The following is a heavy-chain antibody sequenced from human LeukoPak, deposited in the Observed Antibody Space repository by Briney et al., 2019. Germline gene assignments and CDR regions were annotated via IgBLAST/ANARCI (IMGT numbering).Heavy chain of an antibody. CDR2: IKSKTDGGTT. J-gene: IGHJ4*02. CDR1: GFTFSNAW. Sequence: TGGSLRLSCAASGFTFSNAWMSWVRQAPGKGLEWVGRIKSKTDGGTTDYAAPVKGRFTISRDDSKNTLYLQMNSLKTEDTAVYYCTTDLEYSGYDSNYWGQGTLVTVSS. D-gene: IGHD5-12*01. CDR3: TTDLEYSGYDSNY. V-gene: IGHV3-15*01.